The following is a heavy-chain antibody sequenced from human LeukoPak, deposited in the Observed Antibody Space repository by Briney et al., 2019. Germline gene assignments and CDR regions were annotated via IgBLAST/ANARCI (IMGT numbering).Heavy chain of an antibody. CDR2: VKQGGRGK. V-gene: IGHV3-7*01. CDR1: GFTFSSRDW. J-gene: IGHJ6*03. CDR3: ARVAAAGTGLFVNLYYSMDI. Sequence: GGSLRFSCVASGFTFSSRDWMTWVRQAPGKGMEWVANVKQGGRGKNYVDSVKGRFTISRDNAKNSVDLQMNSLRVEDTAVYYCARVAAAGTGLFVNLYYSMDIWGKGTTVTISS. D-gene: IGHD6-13*01.